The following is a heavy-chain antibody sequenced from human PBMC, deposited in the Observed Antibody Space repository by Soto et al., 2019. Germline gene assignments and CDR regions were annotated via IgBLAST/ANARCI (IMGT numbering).Heavy chain of an antibody. Sequence: GGSLRLSCAASGFTFSSYAMSWVRQAPGKGLEWVSAISGSGGSTYYADSVKGRFAISRDNSKNTLYLQMNSLRAEDTAVYYCAKVGSSLPYSGSYSNYYYGMDVWGQGTTVTVSS. J-gene: IGHJ6*02. V-gene: IGHV3-23*01. CDR3: AKVGSSLPYSGSYSNYYYGMDV. CDR1: GFTFSSYA. D-gene: IGHD1-26*01. CDR2: ISGSGGST.